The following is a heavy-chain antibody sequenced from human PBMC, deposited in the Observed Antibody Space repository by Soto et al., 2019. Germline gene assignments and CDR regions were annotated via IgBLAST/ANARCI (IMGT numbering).Heavy chain of an antibody. J-gene: IGHJ6*03. CDR3: PRQSGGNDQDNYYSSMDV. V-gene: IGHV4-39*01. CDR2: IYYSGST. Sequence: SETLSLTCTVSGGSISSSSYYWGWIRQPPGKGLEWIGSIYYSGSTYYNPSLKSRVTISVDTSKNQFSLKLSSVTAADTAVYYFPRQSGGNDQDNYYSSMDVWGKGTTVTASS. D-gene: IGHD2-15*01. CDR1: GGSISSSSYY.